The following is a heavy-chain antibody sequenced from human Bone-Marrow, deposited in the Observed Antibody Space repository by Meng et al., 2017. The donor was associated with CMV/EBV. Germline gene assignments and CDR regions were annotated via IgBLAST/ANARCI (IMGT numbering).Heavy chain of an antibody. V-gene: IGHV3-21*01. J-gene: IGHJ4*02. D-gene: IGHD6-13*01. CDR3: ASWPREAAAGTANY. Sequence: GESLKISCAASGFTFSSYGMHWVRQAPGKGLEWVSSISSSSSYIYYADSVKGRFTISRDNAKNSLYLQMNSLRAEDTAVYYCASWPREAAAGTANYWGQGTLVTVSS. CDR1: GFTFSSYG. CDR2: ISSSSSYI.